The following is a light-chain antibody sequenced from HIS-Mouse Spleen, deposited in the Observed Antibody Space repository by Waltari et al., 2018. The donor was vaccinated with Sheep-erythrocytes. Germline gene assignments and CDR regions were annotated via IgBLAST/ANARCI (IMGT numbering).Light chain of an antibody. CDR3: QAWDSSIVV. CDR1: KLGDKY. Sequence: SSELTQPPSVSVSPGQTASITCSGDKLGDKYACWYQQKPGQSPVLVIYHDTKRPSGVPERFSGSNSGNTATLTISGTQALDEADYYCQAWDSSIVVFGGGTKLTVL. V-gene: IGLV3-1*01. J-gene: IGLJ2*01. CDR2: HDT.